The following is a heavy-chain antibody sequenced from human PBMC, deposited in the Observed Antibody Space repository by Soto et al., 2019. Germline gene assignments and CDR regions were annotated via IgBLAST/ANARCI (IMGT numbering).Heavy chain of an antibody. V-gene: IGHV1-69*13. Sequence: ASVKVSCKASGRTFSSSAISWVRQAPGQGLEWMGGIIPIFGTANYAQKFQGRVTITADESTSTAYMELSSLRSEDKAVYYCARVKVEMATNCWFDPWGQGTLVTVS. J-gene: IGHJ5*02. CDR2: IIPIFGTA. CDR1: GRTFSSSA. D-gene: IGHD5-12*01. CDR3: ARVKVEMATNCWFDP.